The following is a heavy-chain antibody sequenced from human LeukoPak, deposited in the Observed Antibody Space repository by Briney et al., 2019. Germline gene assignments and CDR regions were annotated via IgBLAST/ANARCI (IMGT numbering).Heavy chain of an antibody. V-gene: IGHV4-34*01. J-gene: IGHJ6*02. CDR1: GGSFSGYY. CDR3: ARDPYGMDV. Sequence: SETLSLTCAVYGGSFSGYYWSWIRQPPGKGLEWIGEINHSGSTNYNPSLKIRLTISVDTSKNQFSLKLSSVTAADTAVYYCARDPYGMDVWGQGTTVTVSS. CDR2: INHSGST.